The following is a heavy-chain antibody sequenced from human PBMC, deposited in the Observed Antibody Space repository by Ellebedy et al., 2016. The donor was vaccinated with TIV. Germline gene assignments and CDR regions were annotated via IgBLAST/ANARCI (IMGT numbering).Heavy chain of an antibody. CDR2: ISGSGGST. CDR1: GFTFSSYA. CDR3: ARDMDLSCGGDCYFDY. D-gene: IGHD2-21*02. Sequence: GGSLRLSCAASGFTFSSYAMSWVRQAPGKGLEWVSAISGSGGSTYYADSVKGRFTISRDNSKNTLYLQMNSLRAEDTAVYYCARDMDLSCGGDCYFDYWGQGTLVTVSS. J-gene: IGHJ4*02. V-gene: IGHV3-23*01.